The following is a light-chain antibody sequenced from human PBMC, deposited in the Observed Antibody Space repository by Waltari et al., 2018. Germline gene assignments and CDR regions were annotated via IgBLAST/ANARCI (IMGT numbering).Light chain of an antibody. CDR3: QQYDHMPIT. CDR2: DAS. J-gene: IGKJ5*01. V-gene: IGKV1-33*01. Sequence: DTQMTQSPPSLSASVGDRVTITCQASQDIANYLGWYQKKPGKAPKLLIYDASTLATGVTSRFSGRGSGTDFTLIITGLQPEDVATYYCQQYDHMPITFGQGTRAEIE. CDR1: QDIANY.